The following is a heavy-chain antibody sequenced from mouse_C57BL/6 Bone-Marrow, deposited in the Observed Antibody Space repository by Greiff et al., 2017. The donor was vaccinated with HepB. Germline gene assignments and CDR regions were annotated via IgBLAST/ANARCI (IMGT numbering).Heavy chain of an antibody. V-gene: IGHV5-6*01. CDR3: ARHAYYSRFAY. Sequence: EVQLVESGGDLVKPGGSLKLSCAASGFTFSSYGMSWVRQTPDKRLEWVATISSGGSYTYYPDSVKGRFTISRDNAKNTLYLQMSSLKSEDTAMYYCARHAYYSRFAYWGQGTLVTVSA. CDR1: GFTFSSYG. CDR2: ISSGGSYT. J-gene: IGHJ3*01. D-gene: IGHD2-5*01.